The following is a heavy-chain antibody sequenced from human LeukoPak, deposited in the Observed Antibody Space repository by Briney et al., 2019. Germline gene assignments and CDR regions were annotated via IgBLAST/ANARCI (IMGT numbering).Heavy chain of an antibody. V-gene: IGHV3-23*01. Sequence: GGSLRLSCAASGFTFGTYAMSWVRQAPGKGLEWISAISGSGGSTYYADSVKGRFTISRDNAKNSLYLQMNSLRAEDTAVYYCARDDYGVYYYYYGMDVWGQGTTVTVSS. CDR3: ARDDYGVYYYYYGMDV. D-gene: IGHD4-17*01. CDR1: GFTFGTYA. J-gene: IGHJ6*02. CDR2: ISGSGGST.